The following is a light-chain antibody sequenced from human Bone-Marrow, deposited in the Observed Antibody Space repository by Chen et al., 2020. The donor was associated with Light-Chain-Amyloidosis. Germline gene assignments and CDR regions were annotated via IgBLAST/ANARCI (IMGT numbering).Light chain of an antibody. CDR3: QSADSSGTYEVI. Sequence: SYELTQPPSVSVPPEQTTRITCSGDDLPTKYAYWYQQKPGQAPVLVIHRDTERPSGISERFSGSSSGTTATLTISGVQAEDEADYHCQSADSSGTYEVIFGGGTKLTVL. J-gene: IGLJ2*01. CDR2: RDT. V-gene: IGLV3-25*03. CDR1: DLPTKY.